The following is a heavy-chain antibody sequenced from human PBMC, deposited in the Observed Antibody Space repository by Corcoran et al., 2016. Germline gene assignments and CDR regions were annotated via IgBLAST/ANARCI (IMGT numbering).Heavy chain of an antibody. CDR2: INPNSGGT. V-gene: IGHV1-2*02. Sequence: QVQLVQSGAEVKKPGASVKVSCKASGYPFTGYYMHWVSQTPGHGLEWMGWINPNSGGTNYAQKFKGRVTMTRDTSISTAYMELSRLRSDEPAVYYGARATTGYSRVLVGYWGQGTLVTFSS. CDR1: GYPFTGYY. D-gene: IGHD6-13*01. CDR3: ARATTGYSRVLVGY. J-gene: IGHJ4*02.